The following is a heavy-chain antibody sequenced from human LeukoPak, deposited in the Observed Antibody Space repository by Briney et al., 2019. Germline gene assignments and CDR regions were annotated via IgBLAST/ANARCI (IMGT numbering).Heavy chain of an antibody. CDR1: GGSISSYY. CDR2: IYYSGST. V-gene: IGHV4-59*08. D-gene: IGHD6-19*01. J-gene: IGHJ4*02. Sequence: SETLSLTCTASGGSISSYYWSWIRRPPGKGLEWIGYIYYSGSTNYNPSLKSRVTISVDTSENQFSLKLSSVTAADTAVYYCARLAVAGSKWDYWGQGTLVTVSS. CDR3: ARLAVAGSKWDY.